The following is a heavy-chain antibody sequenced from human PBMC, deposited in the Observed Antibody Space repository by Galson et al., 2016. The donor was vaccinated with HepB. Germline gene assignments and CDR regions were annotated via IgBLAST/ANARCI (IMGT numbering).Heavy chain of an antibody. D-gene: IGHD1-26*01. V-gene: IGHV1-69*13. CDR1: GGTLSSYA. J-gene: IGHJ4*02. CDR2: IIPIVGTA. Sequence: SVKVSCKASGGTLSSYAISWVRQAPGQGLEWMGGIIPIVGTANYAQKFQGRVTITADESTSTAYMELSSLRSEDTAVYYCVGEGNRGIVGVRLGLDYWGQGTLVTVSS. CDR3: VGEGNRGIVGVRLGLDY.